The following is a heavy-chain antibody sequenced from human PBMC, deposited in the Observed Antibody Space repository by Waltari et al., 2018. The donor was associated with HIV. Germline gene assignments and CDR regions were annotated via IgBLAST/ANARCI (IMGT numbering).Heavy chain of an antibody. CDR2: ITPGGGYA. J-gene: IGHJ4*02. CDR3: ARASPTTVTSDFDF. V-gene: IGHV1-46*01. Sequence: QVQLVQSGAEVKKPGASVNVSCKASGYTFTNYYIHWVLQAPGQGREWMGVITPGGGYATYAQNFQGRLTMTRDTSTSTVFMEVSSLRSEDTAVYYCARASPTTVTSDFDFWGQGTLVTVSS. D-gene: IGHD4-17*01. CDR1: GYTFTNYY.